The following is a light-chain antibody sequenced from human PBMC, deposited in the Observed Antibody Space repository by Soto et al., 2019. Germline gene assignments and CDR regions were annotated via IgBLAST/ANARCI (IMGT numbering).Light chain of an antibody. J-gene: IGLJ2*01. Sequence: QSALTQPASESGSPGQSITISCTGTSSDVGGYNYVSWYQQHPGKAPKLMIYEVSNRPSGVSNRFSGSKSGNTASLTISGLQAEDEAEYYCSSYTSSSTLVVFGGGTKLTVL. V-gene: IGLV2-14*01. CDR1: SSDVGGYNY. CDR2: EVS. CDR3: SSYTSSSTLVV.